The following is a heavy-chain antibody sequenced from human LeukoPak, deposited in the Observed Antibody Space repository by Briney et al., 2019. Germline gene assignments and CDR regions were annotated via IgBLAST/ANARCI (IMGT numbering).Heavy chain of an antibody. CDR1: GFTFSSYA. J-gene: IGHJ4*02. V-gene: IGHV3-30*04. CDR2: ISYDGSNK. Sequence: PGRSLRLSCAASGFTFSSYAMHWVRQAPGKGREWVAVISYDGSNKYYADSVKGRFTISRDNSKNTLYLQMNSLRAEDTAVYYCASGPRGPFDYWGQGTLVTVSS. CDR3: ASGPRGPFDY.